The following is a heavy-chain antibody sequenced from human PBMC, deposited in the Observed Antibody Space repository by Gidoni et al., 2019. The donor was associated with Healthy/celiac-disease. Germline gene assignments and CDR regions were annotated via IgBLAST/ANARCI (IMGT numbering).Heavy chain of an antibody. V-gene: IGHV4-59*01. Sequence: TPSETLSLTCTVSGGSISSYYWSWIRQPPGKGLEWIGYIYYSGSTNYNPSLKSRVTISVDTSKNQFSLKLSSVTAADTAVYYCARGGREAVALGFFDYWGQGTLVTVSS. CDR2: IYYSGST. D-gene: IGHD6-19*01. J-gene: IGHJ4*02. CDR3: ARGGREAVALGFFDY. CDR1: GGSISSYY.